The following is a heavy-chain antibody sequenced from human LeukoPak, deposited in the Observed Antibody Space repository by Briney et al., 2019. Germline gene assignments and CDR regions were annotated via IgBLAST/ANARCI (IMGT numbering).Heavy chain of an antibody. CDR1: GDSISNYY. D-gene: IGHD6-13*01. J-gene: IGHJ5*02. Sequence: PSETLSLTCTVSGDSISNYYWSWTRQPPGKGLEWIGYISHTGNTNYNPSLTGRLTISLDTSKNQVSLKVTSVTAADTAVYYCARSEAIYSSSVSRFDPWGQGTLVTVSS. CDR3: ARSEAIYSSSVSRFDP. V-gene: IGHV4-59*01. CDR2: ISHTGNT.